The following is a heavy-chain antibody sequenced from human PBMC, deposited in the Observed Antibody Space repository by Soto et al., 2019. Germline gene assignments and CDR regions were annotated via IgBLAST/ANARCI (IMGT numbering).Heavy chain of an antibody. Sequence: SVKVSCKASGGTFSSYAISWVRQAPGQGLEWMGGIIPIFGTANYAQKFQGRVTITADESTSTAYMELSSLRSEDTAVYYCARDRGSSQPFDYWGQGTLVTVSS. CDR2: IIPIFGTA. D-gene: IGHD6-6*01. CDR3: ARDRGSSQPFDY. J-gene: IGHJ4*02. V-gene: IGHV1-69*13. CDR1: GGTFSSYA.